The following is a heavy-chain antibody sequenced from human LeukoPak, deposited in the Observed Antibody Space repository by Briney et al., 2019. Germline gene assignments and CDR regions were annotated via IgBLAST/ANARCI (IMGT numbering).Heavy chain of an antibody. Sequence: PGGSLRLSCAASGFTFSSYSMNWVRQAPGKGLEWVSYISSSSSTIYYADSVKGRFTISRDNAKNSLYLQMNSLRAEDTAVYYCARRVSSGWDLHDAFDIWGQGTMVTVSS. CDR1: GFTFSSYS. D-gene: IGHD6-19*01. V-gene: IGHV3-48*01. CDR2: ISSSSSTI. CDR3: ARRVSSGWDLHDAFDI. J-gene: IGHJ3*02.